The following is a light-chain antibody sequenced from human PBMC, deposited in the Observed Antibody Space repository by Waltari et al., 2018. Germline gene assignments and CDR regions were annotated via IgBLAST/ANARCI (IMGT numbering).Light chain of an antibody. CDR1: QGVLCRTNNKNC. CDR3: QQYDSTPTWT. V-gene: IGKV4-1*01. J-gene: IGKJ1*01. Sequence: DIVMTQSPDSLAVSLGERATINCKSSQGVLCRTNNKNCLAWYQQKPGQPPKLLIYWASTRESGVPDRFSGSGSGTDFTLTISSLQAEDVAVYYCQQYDSTPTWTFGQGTKVEIK. CDR2: WAS.